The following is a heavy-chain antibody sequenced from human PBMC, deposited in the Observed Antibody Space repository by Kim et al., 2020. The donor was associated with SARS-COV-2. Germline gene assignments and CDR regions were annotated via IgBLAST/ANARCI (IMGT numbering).Heavy chain of an antibody. J-gene: IGHJ4*02. CDR2: ISSSSSTI. CDR1: GFTFSSYS. V-gene: IGHV3-48*02. Sequence: GGSLRLSCAASGFTFSSYSMNWVRQAPGKGLEWVSYISSSSSTIYYADSVKGRFTISRDNAKNSLYLQMNSLRDEDTAVYYCARDRSIVGATYYFDYWGQGTLVTVSS. CDR3: ARDRSIVGATYYFDY. D-gene: IGHD1-26*01.